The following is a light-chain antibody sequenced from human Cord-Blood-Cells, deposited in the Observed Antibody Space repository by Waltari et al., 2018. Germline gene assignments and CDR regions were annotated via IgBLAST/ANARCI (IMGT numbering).Light chain of an antibody. CDR1: SSDVGGYNY. CDR3: CSYAGSYTLV. CDR2: GVS. V-gene: IGLV2-11*01. Sequence: QSALTQPRSVSGSPGQSVTISCTGTSSDVGGYNYVSWYQQHPGKAPKLMIYGVSKRPSGVPGPFSGSKSGNSASLTISGLQAEDEAYYYCCSYAGSYTLVFGGGTKLTVL. J-gene: IGLJ2*01.